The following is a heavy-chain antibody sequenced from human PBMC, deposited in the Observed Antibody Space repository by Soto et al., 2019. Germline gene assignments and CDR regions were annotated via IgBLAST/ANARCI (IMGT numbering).Heavy chain of an antibody. CDR2: ISSSSGYI. J-gene: IGHJ5*02. CDR3: ARDPDSSGYP. V-gene: IGHV3-21*01. CDR1: GFTFSNYG. Sequence: GGSLRLSCAASGFTFSNYGMNWVRQAPGKGLEWVSFISSSSGYIYYGDSVKGRFTVSRDNAKNSLYLQMNSLRAEDTAVYYCARDPDSSGYPWGQGALGTVSS. D-gene: IGHD3-22*01.